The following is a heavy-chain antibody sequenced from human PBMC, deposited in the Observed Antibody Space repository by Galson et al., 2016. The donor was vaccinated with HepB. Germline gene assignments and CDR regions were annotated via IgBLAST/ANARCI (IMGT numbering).Heavy chain of an antibody. D-gene: IGHD2-2*01. V-gene: IGHV3-23*01. CDR2: ISTGGGYT. CDR1: GFPTFKNFA. Sequence: SLRLSCAASGFPTFKNFAMSWVRQAPGKGLEWVSSISTGGGYTYYADSVKGRFTISRGNSKNILYLQMDSLRAEDTAVYSCASSYEYPDRLFAPSAYDMWGQGTMVSVSS. CDR3: ASSYEYPDRLFAPSAYDM. J-gene: IGHJ3*02.